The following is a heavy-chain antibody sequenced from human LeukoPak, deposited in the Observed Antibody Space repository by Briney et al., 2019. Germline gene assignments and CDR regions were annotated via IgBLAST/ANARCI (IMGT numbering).Heavy chain of an antibody. J-gene: IGHJ2*01. V-gene: IGHV4-59*08. CDR1: GGSISNHD. D-gene: IGHD4-17*01. CDR3: ARPRTVTTNWYFDL. Sequence: SETLSLTCSVSGGSISNHDRSWLRQPPGRGLEWIGYTYYTGSANYNPSLKSRVTISVDTSKNQFSLKLTSVTAADTAVYYCARPRTVTTNWYFDLWGRGTLVTVSS. CDR2: TYYTGSA.